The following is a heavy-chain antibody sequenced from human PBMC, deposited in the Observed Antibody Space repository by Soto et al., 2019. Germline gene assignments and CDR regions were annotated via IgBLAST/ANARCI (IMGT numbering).Heavy chain of an antibody. Sequence: GGSLRLSCAASGFTFSSYGMHWVRQAPGKGLEWVAVIWYDGSNKYYADSVKGRFTISRDNSKNTLYLQMNSLRAEDTAVYYCARDRAARVVPAAIDYWGQGTLVTVSS. CDR1: GFTFSSYG. V-gene: IGHV3-33*01. CDR3: ARDRAARVVPAAIDY. CDR2: IWYDGSNK. D-gene: IGHD2-2*01. J-gene: IGHJ4*02.